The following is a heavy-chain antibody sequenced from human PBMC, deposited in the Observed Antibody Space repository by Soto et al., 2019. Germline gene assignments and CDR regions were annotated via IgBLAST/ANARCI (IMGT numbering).Heavy chain of an antibody. D-gene: IGHD1-20*01. J-gene: IGHJ3*02. V-gene: IGHV3-48*04. CDR3: TRDRLTGDFREAFDI. CDR1: GFTLSRYS. Sequence: EAQLVESGGGLVQPGGSLRLSCAASGFTLSRYSMSWVRQAPGKGLEYIAYIDTGSVSTYYADSVEGRFAVFRDNARNSLYLQQNSLRVEDTALYFCTRDRLTGDFREAFDIWGQGTLVTVSS. CDR2: IDTGSVST.